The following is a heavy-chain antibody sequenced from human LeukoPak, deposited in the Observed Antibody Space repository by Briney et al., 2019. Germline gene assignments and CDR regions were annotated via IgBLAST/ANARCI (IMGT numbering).Heavy chain of an antibody. CDR1: GGSISSYY. CDR2: IYYSGST. D-gene: IGHD4-11*01. CDR3: ARDGSYSGDRPLDY. J-gene: IGHJ4*02. V-gene: IGHV4-59*12. Sequence: SETLSLTCTVSGGSISSYYWSWIRQPPGKGLEWIGYIYYSGSTNYNPSLKSRVTISVDTSKNQFSLKLTSVTAADTAVYYCARDGSYSGDRPLDYWGQGTLVTVSS.